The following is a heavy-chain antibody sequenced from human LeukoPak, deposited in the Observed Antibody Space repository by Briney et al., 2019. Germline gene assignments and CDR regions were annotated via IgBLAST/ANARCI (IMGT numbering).Heavy chain of an antibody. J-gene: IGHJ4*02. CDR3: ARGRKFYDY. Sequence: PGGSLRLSCAASVFSISSYWMSWVRQAPGKGLEWVANIKQDGSDKDYVDSVKGRFTLSRDNAKNSLYLQMNSLRAEDTAVFRCARGRKFYDYWGQGTLVSVSS. V-gene: IGHV3-7*04. CDR1: VFSISSYW. D-gene: IGHD1-14*01. CDR2: IKQDGSDK.